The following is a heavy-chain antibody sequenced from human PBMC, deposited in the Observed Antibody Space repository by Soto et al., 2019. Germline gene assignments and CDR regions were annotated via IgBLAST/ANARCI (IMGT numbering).Heavy chain of an antibody. CDR2: SYPGDSDT. J-gene: IGHJ3*02. D-gene: IGHD6-13*01. CDR3: VRHSTVSSGWFSGALDI. V-gene: IGHV5-51*01. CDR1: SYRFTSYF. Sequence: GYSLKLSGTGSSYRFTSYFIGRARKMPGKVLEWMGISYPGDSDTRYSASFQGQVTISADKSISTSYLQWNSLKASDTAMYYCVRHSTVSSGWFSGALDIWGQGTMVTVSS.